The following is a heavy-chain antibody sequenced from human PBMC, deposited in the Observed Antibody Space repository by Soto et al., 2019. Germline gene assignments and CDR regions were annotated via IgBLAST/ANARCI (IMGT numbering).Heavy chain of an antibody. J-gene: IGHJ3*02. D-gene: IGHD5-12*01. CDR2: ISGSGGST. CDR1: GFTFSSYA. V-gene: IGHV3-23*01. Sequence: GGSLRLSCAASGFTFSSYAMSWVRQAPGKGLEWVSAISGSGGSTYYADSVKGRFTISRDNSKNTLYLQMNSLRAEDTAVYYCAKDVFGSGYDLRADAFDIWGQGTMVTVSS. CDR3: AKDVFGSGYDLRADAFDI.